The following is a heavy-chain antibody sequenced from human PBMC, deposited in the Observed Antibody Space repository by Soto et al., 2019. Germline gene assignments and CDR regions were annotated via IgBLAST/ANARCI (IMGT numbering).Heavy chain of an antibody. CDR2: ISGSGGST. J-gene: IGHJ6*02. D-gene: IGHD6-13*01. CDR3: AKRGAAASYYYYYGMDV. V-gene: IGHV3-23*01. CDR1: GFTFSSYA. Sequence: EVQLLESGGGLVQPGGSLRLSCAASGFTFSSYAMSWVRQAPGKGLEWVSAISGSGGSTYYADSVKGRFTISRDNSKNRLYLQMNSLRAEDTAVYYCAKRGAAASYYYYYGMDVWGQGTTVTVSS.